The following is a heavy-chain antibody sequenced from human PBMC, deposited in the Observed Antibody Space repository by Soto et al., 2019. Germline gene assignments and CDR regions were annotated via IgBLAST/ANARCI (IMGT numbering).Heavy chain of an antibody. J-gene: IGHJ6*02. CDR1: GFTFSSYA. CDR3: AKSGQCSGANMDV. V-gene: IGHV3-23*01. CDR2: ISGSGDST. Sequence: EVQLLESGGGLVQPGGSLRLSCAASGFTFSSYATNWVRQAPGKGLEWVSTISGSGDSTYYADSVKGRFTISKDNSKNTLSLQMNSLRVEGTAVYYCAKSGQCSGANMDVWGQGTTVTVSS. D-gene: IGHD6-25*01.